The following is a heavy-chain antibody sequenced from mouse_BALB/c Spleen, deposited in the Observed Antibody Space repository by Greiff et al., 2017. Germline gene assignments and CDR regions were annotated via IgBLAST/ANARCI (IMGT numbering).Heavy chain of an antibody. CDR3: ARGGYYGYFYAMDY. V-gene: IGHV2-9*02. J-gene: IGHJ4*01. Sequence: QVQLKESGPGLVAPSQSLSITCTVSGFSLTSYGVHWVRQPPGKGLEWLGVIWAGGSTNYNSALMSRLSISKDNSKSQVFLKMNSLQTDDTAMYYCARGGYYGYFYAMDYWGQGTSVTVSS. CDR1: GFSLTSYG. CDR2: IWAGGST. D-gene: IGHD1-2*01.